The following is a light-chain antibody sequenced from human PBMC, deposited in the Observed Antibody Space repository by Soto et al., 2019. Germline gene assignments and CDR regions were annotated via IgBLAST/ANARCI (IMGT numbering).Light chain of an antibody. CDR3: QKYRSVPR. J-gene: IGKJ3*01. Sequence: DIQMTQSPSSLSASVGDRVTITCLASQGISNFIAWYQKKPGKAPKLLIYAASTLQSGVPSRFSGSGSGTDFTLTINSLQHEDAASYCCQKYRSVPRFGPGTKVDIK. V-gene: IGKV1-27*01. CDR1: QGISNF. CDR2: AAS.